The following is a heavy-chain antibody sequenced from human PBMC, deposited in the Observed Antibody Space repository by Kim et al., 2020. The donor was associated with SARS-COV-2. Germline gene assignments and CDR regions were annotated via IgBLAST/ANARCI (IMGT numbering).Heavy chain of an antibody. Sequence: GGSLRLSCAASGFTFSSYAMSWVRQAPGKGLEWVSVIYSGGSSTYYADSVKGRFTISRDNSKNTLYLQMNSLRAEDTAVYYCAKDRSITFGGVIVREGFDDWGQGALVTVSS. D-gene: IGHD3-16*02. CDR3: AKDRSITFGGVIVREGFDD. CDR2: IYSGGSST. CDR1: GFTFSSYA. V-gene: IGHV3-23*03. J-gene: IGHJ4*02.